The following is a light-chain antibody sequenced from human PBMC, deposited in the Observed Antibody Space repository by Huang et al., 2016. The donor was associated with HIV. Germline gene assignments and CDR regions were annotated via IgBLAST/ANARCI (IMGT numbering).Light chain of an antibody. J-gene: IGKJ2*01. CDR1: QSVFSY. CDR3: QQRSAWPRT. V-gene: IGKV3-11*01. CDR2: DAS. Sequence: EIVLTQSPGTLSLSPGERATLSCRTSQSVFSYLAWYQQRPDQAPRLLIYDASNRATGIPARFSGSGSGTDFTLTISSLEPEDFAVYYCQQRSAWPRTFGQGTKLEIK.